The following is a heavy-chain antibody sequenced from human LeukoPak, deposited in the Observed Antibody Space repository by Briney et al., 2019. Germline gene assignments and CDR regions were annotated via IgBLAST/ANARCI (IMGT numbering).Heavy chain of an antibody. CDR2: ITHSGST. Sequence: SETLSLTCAVYGGSFSGYYWSWIRQPPGKGLEWIGEITHSGSTNYNPSLKSRVTISVDTSKNQFSLKLSSVTAADTAVYYCARGPRGYCSSTSCYAWGSASWFDPWGQGTLVTVSS. CDR3: ARGPRGYCSSTSCYAWGSASWFDP. J-gene: IGHJ5*02. V-gene: IGHV4-34*01. D-gene: IGHD2-2*01. CDR1: GGSFSGYY.